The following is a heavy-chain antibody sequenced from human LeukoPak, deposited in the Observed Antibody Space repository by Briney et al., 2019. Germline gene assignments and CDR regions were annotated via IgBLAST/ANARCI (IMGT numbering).Heavy chain of an antibody. CDR1: GGTFSSYA. J-gene: IGHJ4*02. V-gene: IGHV1-69*13. CDR3: AGDYYGSGSYYNQEYYFDY. CDR2: IIPIFGTA. Sequence: SVKVSCKASGGTFSSYAISWVRQAPGQGLEWMGGIIPIFGTANYAQKFQGRVTITADESTSTAYMELSGLRSEDTAVYYCAGDYYGSGSYYNQEYYFDYWGQGTLVTVSS. D-gene: IGHD3-10*01.